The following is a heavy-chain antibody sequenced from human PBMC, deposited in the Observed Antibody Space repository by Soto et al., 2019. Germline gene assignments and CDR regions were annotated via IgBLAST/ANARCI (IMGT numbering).Heavy chain of an antibody. J-gene: IGHJ4*02. CDR2: VFGNDDK. V-gene: IGHV2-5*01. CDR1: GFSLTTDAVG. Sequence: QITLKESGPTLVKPTQTLTLTCTFSGFSLTTDAVGVGWIRQPPGKALEWLALVFGNDDKRYSPSLKNRLTITKDTSKNQVVLTMTSMDPVDTATYYCARRPATRARLLQRSPYYFDNWGQGTLVTVSS. CDR3: ARRPATRARLLQRSPYYFDN. D-gene: IGHD3-9*01.